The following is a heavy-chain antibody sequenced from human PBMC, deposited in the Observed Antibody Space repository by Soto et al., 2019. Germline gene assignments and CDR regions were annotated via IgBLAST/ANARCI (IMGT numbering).Heavy chain of an antibody. Sequence: GGSLRLSCAASGFTFSSYAMSWVRQAPGKGLEWVSAISGSGGSTYYADSVKGRFTISRDDSKNTLYLQMNSLRAEDTAVYYCAKYPNIVVVVAANPYSSGMDVWGQGTTVTVSS. CDR3: AKYPNIVVVVAANPYSSGMDV. D-gene: IGHD2-15*01. CDR2: ISGSGGST. V-gene: IGHV3-23*01. J-gene: IGHJ6*02. CDR1: GFTFSSYA.